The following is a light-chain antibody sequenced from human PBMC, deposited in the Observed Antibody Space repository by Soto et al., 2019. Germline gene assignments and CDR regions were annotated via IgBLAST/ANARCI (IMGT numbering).Light chain of an antibody. Sequence: DIQMTQSPSSLSASVGTRVTITCQASQDISTFLNWYQQKPGKAPKLLLYDASNLETGVPSRFRGIGSGTDFTLIISILQPEDIATYFCQQYDNLPLTFGPGTKVDIK. V-gene: IGKV1-33*01. CDR2: DAS. CDR3: QQYDNLPLT. J-gene: IGKJ3*01. CDR1: QDISTF.